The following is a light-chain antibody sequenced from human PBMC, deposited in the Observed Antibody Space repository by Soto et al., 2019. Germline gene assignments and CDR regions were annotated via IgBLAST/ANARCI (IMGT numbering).Light chain of an antibody. CDR2: TAS. J-gene: IGKJ4*01. V-gene: IGKV1-12*01. CDR1: QGISSL. CDR3: QEANRFPLT. Sequence: DIQMTQSPSSVSASVGDRVTITCRASQGISSLLAWYQQKPGKATNLLIHTASSLQSGVPSRFSGSGSGTDFTLTISSLQAEDFATYHCQEANRFPLTFGGGTKVEIK.